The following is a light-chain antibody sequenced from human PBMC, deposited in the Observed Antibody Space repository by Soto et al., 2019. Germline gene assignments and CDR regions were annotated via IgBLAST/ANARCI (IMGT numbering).Light chain of an antibody. V-gene: IGLV2-14*01. CDR3: TSFTSTTPWV. CDR1: SSDVGGYHY. J-gene: IGLJ3*02. CDR2: EVN. Sequence: QSVLTQPASVSGSPGQSITISCTGTSSDVGGYHYVSWYQQHPGKAPKLMIFEVNNRPSGVSNRFSGSKSGNTASLTISGLQAEDEADYYCTSFTSTTPWVFGGGTKLTVL.